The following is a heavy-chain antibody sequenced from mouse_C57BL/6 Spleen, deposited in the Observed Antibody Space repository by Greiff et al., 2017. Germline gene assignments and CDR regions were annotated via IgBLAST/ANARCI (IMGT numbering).Heavy chain of an antibody. CDR1: GFTFSDYY. CDR2: INYDGSST. Sequence: EVQLVESEGGLVQPGSSMKLSCTASGFTFSDYYMAWVRQVPEKGLEWVANINYDGSSTYYLDSLKSRFIISRDTDKTILYLQMSSLKSEDTATYYCARGRTGTVFDYWGQGTTLTVSS. J-gene: IGHJ2*01. V-gene: IGHV5-16*01. CDR3: ARGRTGTVFDY. D-gene: IGHD4-1*01.